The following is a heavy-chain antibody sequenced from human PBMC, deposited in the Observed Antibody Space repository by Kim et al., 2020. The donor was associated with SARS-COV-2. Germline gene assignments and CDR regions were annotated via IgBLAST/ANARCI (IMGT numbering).Heavy chain of an antibody. CDR1: GFTLTDLS. J-gene: IGHJ3*02. V-gene: IGHV1-24*01. D-gene: IGHD3-22*01. CDR3: ATAGFYYDSSGYYHAFDI. CDR2: FDPEDGET. Sequence: ASVKVSCKVSGFTLTDLSMHWVRQAVGKGLEWMGGFDPEDGETIYAQKFQGRVTMTEDTSTDTAYMELSSLGSEDTAVYYCATAGFYYDSSGYYHAFDIWGQGTMVTVSS.